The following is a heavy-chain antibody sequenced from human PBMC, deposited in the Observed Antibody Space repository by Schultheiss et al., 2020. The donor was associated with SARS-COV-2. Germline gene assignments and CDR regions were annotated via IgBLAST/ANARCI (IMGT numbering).Heavy chain of an antibody. CDR1: GFTLSSYE. CDR3: ASRNYDILTGYYSGDDY. V-gene: IGHV3-7*01. CDR2: IKQDGSEK. D-gene: IGHD3-9*01. Sequence: GGSLRLSCAASGFTLSSYEMNWVRQAPGKGLEWVANIKQDGSEKYYVDSVKGRFTISRDNAKNSLYLQMNSLRAEDTAVYYCASRNYDILTGYYSGDDYWGQGALVTVSS. J-gene: IGHJ4*02.